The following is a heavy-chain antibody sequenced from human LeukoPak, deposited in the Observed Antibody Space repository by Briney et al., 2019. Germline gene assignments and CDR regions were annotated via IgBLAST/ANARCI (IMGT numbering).Heavy chain of an antibody. CDR3: ARSDIVVVVAATPFDY. J-gene: IGHJ4*02. V-gene: IGHV1-18*01. CDR1: GYTFTSYG. D-gene: IGHD2-15*01. Sequence: ASVKVSCKASGYTFTSYGISWVRQAPGQGLEWMGRISAYNGNTNYAQKLQGRVTMTTDTSTSTAYMELRGLRSDDTAVYYCARSDIVVVVAATPFDYWGQGTLVTVSS. CDR2: ISAYNGNT.